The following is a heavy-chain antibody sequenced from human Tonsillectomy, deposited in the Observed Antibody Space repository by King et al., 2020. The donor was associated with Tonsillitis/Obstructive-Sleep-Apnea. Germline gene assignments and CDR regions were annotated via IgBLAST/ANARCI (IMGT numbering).Heavy chain of an antibody. V-gene: IGHV4-34*01. Sequence: VQLQQWGAGLLKPSETLSLTCAVYGGSFSGYYWRWIRQPPGKGLEWIGEINHSGSTNYYPSLKSRVTISVDTSKNQFSLKLSSVTAADTAVYYCARGEGYYDFWSGYYFDYWGQGTLVTVSS. CDR3: ARGEGYYDFWSGYYFDY. D-gene: IGHD3-3*01. CDR1: GGSFSGYY. CDR2: INHSGST. J-gene: IGHJ4*02.